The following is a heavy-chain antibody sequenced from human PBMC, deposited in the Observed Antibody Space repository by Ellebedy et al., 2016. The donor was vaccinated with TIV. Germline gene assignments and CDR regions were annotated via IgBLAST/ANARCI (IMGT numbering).Heavy chain of an antibody. Sequence: PGGSLRLSCAASGFTFSTYAMNWVRQAPGKGLEWVSSISTSGSYIYYADSMKGRFTISRDNAKNSLYLQMNILRAEDTAVYYCARDPTPNPHSSGFPWGQGTLFTVSS. CDR1: GFTFSTYA. CDR3: ARDPTPNPHSSGFP. D-gene: IGHD3-22*01. J-gene: IGHJ4*02. V-gene: IGHV3-21*01. CDR2: ISTSGSYI.